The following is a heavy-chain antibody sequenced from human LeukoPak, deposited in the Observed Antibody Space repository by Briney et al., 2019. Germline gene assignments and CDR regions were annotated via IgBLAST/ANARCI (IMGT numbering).Heavy chain of an antibody. D-gene: IGHD2-8*01. CDR2: IYSGGST. CDR3: ARGLKSGGYCTNGVCPASWFDP. CDR1: GFTVSSNY. V-gene: IGHV3-53*01. Sequence: PGGSLRLSCAASGFTVSSNYMSWVRQAPGKGLEWVSVIYSGGSTYYADSVKGRFTISRDNSKNTLYLQMNSLRAEDTAVYYCARGLKSGGYCTNGVCPASWFDPWGQGTLVTVSS. J-gene: IGHJ5*02.